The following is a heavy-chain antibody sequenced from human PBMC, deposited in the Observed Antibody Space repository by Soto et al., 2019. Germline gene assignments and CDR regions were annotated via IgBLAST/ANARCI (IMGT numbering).Heavy chain of an antibody. Sequence: ETPFLTGTVSVCSIRSTSYYRGWIRQPPGKGLEWIGSIYYSGSTYYNPSLKSRVTISVDTSKNQFSLKLSSVTAADTAVYYCARHEEGATHDYWGQGTLVTVS. CDR3: ARHEEGATHDY. D-gene: IGHD1-26*01. V-gene: IGHV4-39*01. J-gene: IGHJ4*02. CDR2: IYYSGST. CDR1: VCSIRSTSYY.